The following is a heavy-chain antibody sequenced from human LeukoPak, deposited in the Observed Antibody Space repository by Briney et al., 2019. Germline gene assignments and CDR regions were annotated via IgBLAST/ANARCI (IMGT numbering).Heavy chain of an antibody. Sequence: ASVKVSCKASGNTFINFAISWVRRAPGKGLEWMGGFDPEDGETIYAQKFQGRVTMTEDTSTDTAYMELSSLRSEDTAVYYCARVVPAATLDYWGQGTLVTVSS. D-gene: IGHD2-2*01. J-gene: IGHJ4*02. CDR2: FDPEDGET. V-gene: IGHV1-24*01. CDR1: GNTFINFA. CDR3: ARVVPAATLDY.